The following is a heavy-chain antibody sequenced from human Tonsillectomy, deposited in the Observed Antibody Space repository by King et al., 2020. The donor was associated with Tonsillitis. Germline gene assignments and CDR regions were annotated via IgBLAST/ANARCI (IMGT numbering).Heavy chain of an antibody. CDR1: GFTFTNSA. D-gene: IGHD1-26*01. CDR3: AAKSGGWYFDL. J-gene: IGHJ2*01. CDR2: IVVGSGNT. V-gene: IGHV1-58*01. Sequence: QLVESGPEVKKPGTSVKVSCKASGFTFTNSAVQWVRQARGQRLEWMGWIVVGSGNTNYAQNFQERVTIIRDMSTSTAYMELSSLRSEDTAVYYCAAKSGGWYFDLWGRGTLVTVSS.